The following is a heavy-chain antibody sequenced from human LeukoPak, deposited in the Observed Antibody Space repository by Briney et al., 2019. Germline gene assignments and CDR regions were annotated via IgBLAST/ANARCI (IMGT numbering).Heavy chain of an antibody. CDR1: GFTFDDHG. CDR2: IKWDGGRT. V-gene: IGHV3-20*04. D-gene: IGHD6-6*01. Sequence: GGSLRLSCAASGFTFDDHGMSWVRQAPGKGLEWVSGIKWDGGRTGYADSVKGRFTISRDNAKNSVYLQMNSLRAEDTALYYCARDWPPYSSSSGTYYYYYMDVWGKGTTVTVSS. J-gene: IGHJ6*03. CDR3: ARDWPPYSSSSGTYYYYYMDV.